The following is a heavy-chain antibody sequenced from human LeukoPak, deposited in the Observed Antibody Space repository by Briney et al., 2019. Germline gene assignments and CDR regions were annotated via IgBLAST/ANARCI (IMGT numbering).Heavy chain of an antibody. J-gene: IGHJ4*02. CDR3: ARERGYYDSSGYLY. CDR2: IFYSGNT. Sequence: SETLSLTCTVSGGSINSSSYYWGWIRQPPGKGLEWIGSIFYSGNTYDNPSLKSRVTISVDTSKNQFSLKLNSVTAADTAVYYCARERGYYDSSGYLYWGQGTLVTVSS. D-gene: IGHD3-22*01. V-gene: IGHV4-39*07. CDR1: GGSINSSSYY.